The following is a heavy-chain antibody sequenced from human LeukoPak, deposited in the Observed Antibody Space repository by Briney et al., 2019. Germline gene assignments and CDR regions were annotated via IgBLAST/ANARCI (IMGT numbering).Heavy chain of an antibody. CDR3: AKKRALGEVEYSSSYFDY. V-gene: IGHV3-66*02. CDR2: IYSGDRT. D-gene: IGHD6-6*01. CDR1: GLSVSSNY. J-gene: IGHJ4*02. Sequence: PGGSLRLSCAASGLSVSSNYLSWVRQAPGKGLEWVSFIYSGDRTFYADSVKGRFTISRDNSKNTLYLRMNSLRAEDTAVYYCAKKRALGEVEYSSSYFDYWGQGTLVTVSS.